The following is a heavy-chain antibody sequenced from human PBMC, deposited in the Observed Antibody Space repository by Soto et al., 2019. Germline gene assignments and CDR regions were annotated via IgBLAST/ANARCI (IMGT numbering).Heavy chain of an antibody. J-gene: IGHJ5*02. CDR2: IRNTIDDT. V-gene: IGHV3-23*01. Sequence: EVQLLESGGDLVQPGGSLRLSCAASGFTFSNYGMTWVRQAPGKGLEWVSSIRNTIDDTYYADSVEGRFTISRDNSKNTLYLQMNDLRAEDTAMYYCVKKVDDRRTTFWFDTWGQGTLVTVSS. CDR1: GFTFSNYG. CDR3: VKKVDDRRTTFWFDT. D-gene: IGHD4-17*01.